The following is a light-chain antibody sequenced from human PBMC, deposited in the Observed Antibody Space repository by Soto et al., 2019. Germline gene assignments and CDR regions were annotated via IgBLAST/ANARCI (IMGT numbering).Light chain of an antibody. CDR3: QQYGSSYPWT. CDR2: GAS. J-gene: IGKJ1*01. Sequence: IVLTQSPCTLSLSPGERATLSCRASQSVSSNYLAWYQQKPCQAPRLLIYGASSRATGIPDRFSGSGSGTDFTLTIRRLEPEDFAVYYCQQYGSSYPWTFGQGTKVDIK. V-gene: IGKV3-20*01. CDR1: QSVSSNY.